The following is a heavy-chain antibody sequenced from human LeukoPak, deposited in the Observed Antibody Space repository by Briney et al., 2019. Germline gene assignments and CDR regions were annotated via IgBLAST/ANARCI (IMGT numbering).Heavy chain of an antibody. CDR3: ARVPYRYCGGDCYLFDY. CDR2: ISSSSSYT. J-gene: IGHJ4*02. V-gene: IGHV3-11*06. D-gene: IGHD2-21*02. CDR1: GFTFSDYY. Sequence: PGGSLRLSCAASGFTFSDYYMSWIRQVPGKGLEWVSYISSSSSYTNYADSVKGRFTISRDNAKNSVYLQMNSLRAEDTAVYYCARVPYRYCGGDCYLFDYWGQGTLVTVSS.